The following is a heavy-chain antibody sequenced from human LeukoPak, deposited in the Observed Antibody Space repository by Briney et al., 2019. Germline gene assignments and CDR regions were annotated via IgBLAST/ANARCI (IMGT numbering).Heavy chain of an antibody. V-gene: IGHV3-23*01. D-gene: IGHD3-3*02. CDR3: AKDLSRLYYYYGMDV. CDR2: ISGSGGST. Sequence: GGSLRLSCAAPGFTFSSYAMSWVRQAPGKGLEWVSAISGSGGSTYYAGSVKGRFTISRDNSKNTLYLQMNSLRAEDTAVYYCAKDLSRLYYYYGMDVWGQGTTVTVSS. CDR1: GFTFSSYA. J-gene: IGHJ6*02.